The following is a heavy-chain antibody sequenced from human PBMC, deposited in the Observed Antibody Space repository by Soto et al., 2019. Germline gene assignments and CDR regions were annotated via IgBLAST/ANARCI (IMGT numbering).Heavy chain of an antibody. CDR2: IKSKTDGETT. Sequence: EVQLVESGGGLVKPGGSLRLSCAASGFTFSNAWMNWVRQAPGKGLEWVGRIKSKTDGETTDYAEPVKGRFTISRDDSKNMLYLQMNSLKIEDTAVYYCTTPGHTAMMYWYFDLWGRGTLVTVSS. CDR1: GFTFSNAW. J-gene: IGHJ2*01. D-gene: IGHD5-18*01. V-gene: IGHV3-15*07. CDR3: TTPGHTAMMYWYFDL.